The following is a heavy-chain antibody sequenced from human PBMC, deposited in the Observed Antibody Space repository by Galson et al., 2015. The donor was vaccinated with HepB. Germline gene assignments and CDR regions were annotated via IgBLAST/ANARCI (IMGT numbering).Heavy chain of an antibody. CDR3: ARSTGDLDY. CDR1: GDSVSSKSAA. J-gene: IGHJ4*02. D-gene: IGHD3-10*01. CDR2: TWYRSKWYN. Sequence: CAISGDSVSSKSAAWYWIRQSPSRGLEWLGRTWYRSKWYNGYAVSVKSRITINPDTSKNQFSLHLNSVTPEDTAVYYCARSTGDLDYWGQGTLVTVSS. V-gene: IGHV6-1*01.